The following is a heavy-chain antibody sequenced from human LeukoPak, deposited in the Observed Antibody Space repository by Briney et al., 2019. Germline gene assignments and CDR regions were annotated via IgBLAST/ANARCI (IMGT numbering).Heavy chain of an antibody. D-gene: IGHD3-16*01. J-gene: IGHJ6*02. CDR3: VRGSDGLDV. CDR1: GFTLSSYD. Sequence: GGSLRLSCAASGFTLSSYDMYWVRQAAGAGLEWVSSIDTAGDTYYPGSVKGRFTISRENAKNSFYLQMNSARAGDTAVYYCVRGSDGLDVWGQGTTVTVSS. CDR2: IDTAGDT. V-gene: IGHV3-13*04.